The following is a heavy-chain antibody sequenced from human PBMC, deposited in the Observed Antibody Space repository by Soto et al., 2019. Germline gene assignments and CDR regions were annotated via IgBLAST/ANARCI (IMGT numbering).Heavy chain of an antibody. V-gene: IGHV3-23*01. CDR3: AAATGGGMDV. Sequence: PEGSLRLSCAGSGFTFNNYAMSWVRQAPGKGLEWVSAVTGSRGSTYYADSVKGRFTISRDNSKNTLYLQMNSLRAEDTAVYYCAAATGGGMDVWGQGTTVTVSS. D-gene: IGHD6-13*01. CDR1: GFTFNNYA. J-gene: IGHJ6*02. CDR2: VTGSRGST.